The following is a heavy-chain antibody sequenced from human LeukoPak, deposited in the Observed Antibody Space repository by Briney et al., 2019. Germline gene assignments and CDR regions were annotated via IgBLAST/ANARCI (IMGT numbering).Heavy chain of an antibody. CDR1: GGTFISYA. Sequence: ASXKVSCKASGGTFISYAISWVGQAPGEGLEWMGGIIHIFGTANYAQKFQGRVTITTDESTSTAYLELTSLRSEDTALYYCARGYSYGYLDYWGQGTLVTASS. CDR2: IIHIFGTA. V-gene: IGHV1-69*05. D-gene: IGHD5-18*01. CDR3: ARGYSYGYLDY. J-gene: IGHJ4*02.